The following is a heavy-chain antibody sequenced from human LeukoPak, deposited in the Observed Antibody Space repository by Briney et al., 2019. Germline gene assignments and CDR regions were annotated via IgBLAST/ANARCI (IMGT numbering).Heavy chain of an antibody. Sequence: ASVKVSCRASGDTFTSYYMHWVRQAPGQGLQWMGIINPSGGSTSYAQKFQGRVTMTRDMSTSTVYMELSSLRSEDTAVYYCARGRHYYDSSDYYYEGDAFDIWGQGTMVTVSS. J-gene: IGHJ3*02. CDR3: ARGRHYYDSSDYYYEGDAFDI. D-gene: IGHD3-22*01. CDR1: GDTFTSYY. V-gene: IGHV1-46*01. CDR2: INPSGGST.